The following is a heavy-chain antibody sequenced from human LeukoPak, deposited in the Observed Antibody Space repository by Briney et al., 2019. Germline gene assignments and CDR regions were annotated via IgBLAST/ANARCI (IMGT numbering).Heavy chain of an antibody. V-gene: IGHV4-34*01. CDR3: ARGVGLGLDY. CDR1: GGSFSGYY. J-gene: IGHJ4*02. Sequence: SETLSLTCAVYGGSFSGYYWSWIRQPPGEGLEWIGEINHSGSTNYNPSLKSRVTISVDTSKYQFSLKLSSVTAADTAVYYCARGVGLGLDYWGQGTLVTVSS. CDR2: INHSGST. D-gene: IGHD3/OR15-3a*01.